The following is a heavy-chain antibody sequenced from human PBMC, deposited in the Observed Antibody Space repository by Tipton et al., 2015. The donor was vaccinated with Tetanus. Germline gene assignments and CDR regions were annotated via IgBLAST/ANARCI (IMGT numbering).Heavy chain of an antibody. CDR2: TYHTGGT. Sequence: TLSLTCAVSGVSIRNGGYSWNWIRQPAGKGLEWIGYTYHTGGTYYSPSLKSRVAISMDTSKNQISLKLSSVTAADTAVYYCARRSYCSSSRCFDAFDLWGQGTMVTVSS. V-gene: IGHV4-30-2*02. CDR3: ARRSYCSSSRCFDAFDL. CDR1: GVSIRNGGYS. D-gene: IGHD2-2*01. J-gene: IGHJ3*01.